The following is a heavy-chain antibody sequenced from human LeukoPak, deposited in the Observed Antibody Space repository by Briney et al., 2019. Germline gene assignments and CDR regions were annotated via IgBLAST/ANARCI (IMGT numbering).Heavy chain of an antibody. J-gene: IGHJ3*02. CDR3: ARDLVTVTKGFDI. Sequence: SETLSLTCAVSADSFSSHYWTWIRQPPGKGLEWIGYISYIGSTNYNPSLKSRVTISIDASKNQFSLKLSSVTAADTAVYYCARDLVTVTKGFDIWGQGTMVSVSS. CDR1: ADSFSSHY. D-gene: IGHD4-17*01. V-gene: IGHV4-59*11. CDR2: ISYIGST.